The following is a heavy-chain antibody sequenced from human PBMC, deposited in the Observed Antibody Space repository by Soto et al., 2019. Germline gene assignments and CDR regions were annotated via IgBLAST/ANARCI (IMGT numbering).Heavy chain of an antibody. CDR3: VKDVWDY. CDR2: IGNSGDGT. CDR1: GFTFSGYT. D-gene: IGHD2-21*01. Sequence: LRLSCAASGFTFSGYTMNWVRQAPGKGLEWVAVIGNSGDGTHYADSVKGRFTISRDNSKNTLYLQMESLRAEDTAVYYCVKDVWDYWGQGVLVTVSS. J-gene: IGHJ4*02. V-gene: IGHV3-23*01.